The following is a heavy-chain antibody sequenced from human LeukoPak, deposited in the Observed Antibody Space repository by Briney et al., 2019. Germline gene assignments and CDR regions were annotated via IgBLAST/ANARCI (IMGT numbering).Heavy chain of an antibody. Sequence: GGSLRLSCAASGFSFRTYGMHWVRQAPGKGLDWVAFIQYDGSNKYYADSVKGRFTISRDNSKNTLYLQMNSLRAEDTAVYYCAKAVQMATSDWGQGTLVTVSS. CDR2: IQYDGSNK. V-gene: IGHV3-30*02. CDR1: GFSFRTYG. J-gene: IGHJ4*02. D-gene: IGHD5-24*01. CDR3: AKAVQMATSD.